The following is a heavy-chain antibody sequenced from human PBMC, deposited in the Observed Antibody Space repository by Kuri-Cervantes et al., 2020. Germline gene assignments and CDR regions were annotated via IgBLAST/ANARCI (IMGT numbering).Heavy chain of an antibody. V-gene: IGHV4/OR15-8*01. CDR2: IYHSGST. D-gene: IGHD6-6*01. J-gene: IGHJ3*02. CDR1: GFTFSSYW. Sequence: ESLKISCAASGFTFSSYWMSWVRQAPGKGLEWIGEIYHSGSTNYNPSLKSRVTISVDKSKNQFSLKLSSVTAADTAVYYCARVTIAAVIWGQGTMVTVSS. CDR3: ARVTIAAVI.